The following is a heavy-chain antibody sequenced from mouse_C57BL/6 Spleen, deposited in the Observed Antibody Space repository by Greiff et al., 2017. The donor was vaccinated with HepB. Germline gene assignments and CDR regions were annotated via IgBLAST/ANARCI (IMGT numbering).Heavy chain of an antibody. CDR1: GYSFTGYF. V-gene: IGHV1-20*01. CDR3: ARKGGYDYWYFDV. J-gene: IGHJ1*03. CDR2: INPYNGDT. Sequence: EVQLQQSGPELVKPGDSVKISCKASGYSFTGYFMNWVMQSHGKSLEWIGRINPYNGDTFYNQKFKGKATLTVDKSSSTAHMELRSLTSEDSAVYYCARKGGYDYWYFDVWGTGTTVTVSS. D-gene: IGHD2-2*01.